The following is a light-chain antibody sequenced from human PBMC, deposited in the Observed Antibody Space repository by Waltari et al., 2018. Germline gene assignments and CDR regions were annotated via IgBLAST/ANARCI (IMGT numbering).Light chain of an antibody. CDR3: RQRSNWPREFT. CDR2: DAS. J-gene: IGKJ3*01. V-gene: IGKV3-11*01. CDR1: QSVRSA. Sequence: DIVLTQSPVALSLSPGERATLSCRASQSVRSALAWYQQKPGQAPRLLIYDASNRATGIPSRFSSSGSGTDVTLTISSLEPEDFAVYYCRQRSNWPREFTFGPGTKVDIK.